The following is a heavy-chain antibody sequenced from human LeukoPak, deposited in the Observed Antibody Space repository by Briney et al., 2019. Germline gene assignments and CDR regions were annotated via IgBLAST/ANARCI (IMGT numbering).Heavy chain of an antibody. CDR1: GFTFSSYA. J-gene: IGHJ4*02. V-gene: IGHV3-30-3*01. CDR2: ISYDGSNK. Sequence: AGGSLRLSCAASGFTFSSYAMHWVRQAPGKGLEWVAVISYDGSNKYYADSVKGRFTISRDNSKNTLYLQMNSLRAEDTAVYYCARDEVGARSFDYWGQGTLVTVSS. CDR3: ARDEVGARSFDY. D-gene: IGHD1-26*01.